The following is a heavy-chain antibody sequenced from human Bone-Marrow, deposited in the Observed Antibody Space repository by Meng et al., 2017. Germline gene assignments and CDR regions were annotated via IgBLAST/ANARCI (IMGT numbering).Heavy chain of an antibody. D-gene: IGHD2-21*01. CDR1: GFSFSGSW. V-gene: IGHV3-7*01. Sequence: GGPLRLSCAASGFSFSGSWMNWVRQAPGKGLDWVASINPDGSEKHHVDSVKGRFTISRDNAKNSLYLQINSLRVEDTAVYYCARDVAYSAFDIWGQGTMVTVSS. CDR2: INPDGSEK. J-gene: IGHJ3*02. CDR3: ARDVAYSAFDI.